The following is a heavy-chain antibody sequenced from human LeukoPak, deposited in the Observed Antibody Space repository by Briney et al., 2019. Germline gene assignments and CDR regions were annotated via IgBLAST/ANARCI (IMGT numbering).Heavy chain of an antibody. Sequence: GASVKVSCKASGYTFTSYGISWVRQAPGQGLEWMGWISAYNGNTNYAQKLQGRVTMTTDTSTSTAYMELRSLRSDDTAVYYCARLIHQWFSIGSHDWFDPWGQGTLVTVSS. V-gene: IGHV1-18*01. CDR2: ISAYNGNT. D-gene: IGHD5-18*01. J-gene: IGHJ5*02. CDR1: GYTFTSYG. CDR3: ARLIHQWFSIGSHDWFDP.